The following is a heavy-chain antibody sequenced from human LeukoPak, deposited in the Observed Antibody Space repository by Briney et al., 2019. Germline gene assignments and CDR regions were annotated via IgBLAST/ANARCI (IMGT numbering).Heavy chain of an antibody. J-gene: IGHJ5*02. D-gene: IGHD2-2*01. CDR3: VKDGCSSASCYPFGFDP. CDR1: GFTFDTYA. Sequence: GGSLRLSCAASGFTFDTYAMHWVRQAPGRGLEWVSGISWNSDRIGYGDSMKGRFTISRDNAKNSLYLQMNSLGPEDTALYYCVKDGCSSASCYPFGFDPWGQGTLVTVSS. CDR2: ISWNSDRI. V-gene: IGHV3-9*01.